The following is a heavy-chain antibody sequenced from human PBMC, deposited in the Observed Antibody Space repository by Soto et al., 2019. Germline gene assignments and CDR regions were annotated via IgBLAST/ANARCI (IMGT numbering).Heavy chain of an antibody. CDR3: ARGVWFGELWYYYYGMDV. Sequence: SETLSLTCTVSGGSISSSSYYWGWIRQPPGKGLEWIGSIYYSGSAYYNPSLKSRVTISVDTSKNQFSLKLSSVTAADTAVYYCARGVWFGELWYYYYGMDVWGQGTTVTVSS. J-gene: IGHJ6*02. CDR1: GGSISSSSYY. V-gene: IGHV4-39*01. CDR2: IYYSGSA. D-gene: IGHD3-10*01.